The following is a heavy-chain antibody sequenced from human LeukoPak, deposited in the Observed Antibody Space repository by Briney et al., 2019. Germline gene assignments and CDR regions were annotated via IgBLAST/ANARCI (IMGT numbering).Heavy chain of an antibody. Sequence: GGSLRLSCAASGFTFSSDAMSWVRQAPGKGVEGGSAISGSGGSTYYADSVKGRFTISRDNSKNTLYLQMNSLRAEDTAVYYCAKDPRHYYGSGASDYWGQGTLVTVSS. V-gene: IGHV3-23*01. CDR1: GFTFSSDA. J-gene: IGHJ4*02. CDR3: AKDPRHYYGSGASDY. CDR2: ISGSGGST. D-gene: IGHD3-10*01.